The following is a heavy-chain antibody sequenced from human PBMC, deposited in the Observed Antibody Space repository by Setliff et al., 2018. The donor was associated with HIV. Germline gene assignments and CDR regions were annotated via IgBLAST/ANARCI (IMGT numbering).Heavy chain of an antibody. D-gene: IGHD1-26*01. Sequence: PSETLSLTCTVSGGSISTTSSYWGWIRQSPGKGLEWIANIYYRGNTYYNPSLKRRVTISVDTSKNQFSLKRSSVTAADAAVYSCARGGVGAALVWFDPWGQGTLVTSPQ. CDR1: GGSISTTSSY. J-gene: IGHJ5*02. CDR3: ARGGVGAALVWFDP. V-gene: IGHV4-39*07. CDR2: IYYRGNT.